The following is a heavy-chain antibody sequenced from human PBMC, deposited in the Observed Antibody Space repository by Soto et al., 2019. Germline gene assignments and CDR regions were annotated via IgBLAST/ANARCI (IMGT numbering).Heavy chain of an antibody. Sequence: ASVKVSCKASGYPFTAYYMHWVRQAPGQGLEWVGWTNTKNGGTKYAQRFQGRVTMSRDASISTAYLDLSRLRSDDTAVYYSATSVEIRPPRGYYYALDVWRQGTRVTVCS. D-gene: IGHD6-6*01. CDR3: ATSVEIRPPRGYYYALDV. V-gene: IGHV1-2*02. CDR2: TNTKNGGT. CDR1: GYPFTAYY. J-gene: IGHJ6*02.